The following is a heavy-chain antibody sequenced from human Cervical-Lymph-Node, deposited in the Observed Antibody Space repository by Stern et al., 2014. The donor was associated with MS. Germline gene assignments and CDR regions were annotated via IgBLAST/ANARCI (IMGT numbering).Heavy chain of an antibody. J-gene: IGHJ4*02. Sequence: MQLVESGGGVVQPGRSLRLSCAASGFTFSNFAMHWVRQAPGKGLEWVTLISHNASKTFYADSVKGRFTISRDNSRNTLFLQMNSLRAEDTAVYYCARVVAVAGTSFDSWGQGTLVTVSS. CDR3: ARVVAVAGTSFDS. CDR1: GFTFSNFA. V-gene: IGHV3-30-3*01. CDR2: ISHNASKT. D-gene: IGHD6-19*01.